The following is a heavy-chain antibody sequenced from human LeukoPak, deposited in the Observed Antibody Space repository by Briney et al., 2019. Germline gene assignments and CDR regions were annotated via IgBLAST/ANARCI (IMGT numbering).Heavy chain of an antibody. J-gene: IGHJ4*02. CDR3: ARVGELPPSFVFDY. D-gene: IGHD1-26*01. Sequence: SETLSLTCAVYGGSFSGYYWSWIRQPPGKGLEWIGEINHSGSTNYNPSLKSRVTISVDTSKNQFSLKLSSVPAADTAVYYRARVGELPPSFVFDYWGQGTLVTVSS. V-gene: IGHV4-34*01. CDR1: GGSFSGYY. CDR2: INHSGST.